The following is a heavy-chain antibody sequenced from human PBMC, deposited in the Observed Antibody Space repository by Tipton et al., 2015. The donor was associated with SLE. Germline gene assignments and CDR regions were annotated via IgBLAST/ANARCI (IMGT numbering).Heavy chain of an antibody. D-gene: IGHD3-16*01. Sequence: SLRLSCAASGFTFSSYWMSWVRQAPGKGLEWVANIKQDGSEKYYADSVKGRFTISRDNAKNSLYLQMNSLRAEDTAVYYCARGPWGAVAFDIWGQGTMVTVSS. J-gene: IGHJ3*02. CDR3: ARGPWGAVAFDI. CDR2: IKQDGSEK. CDR1: GFTFSSYW. V-gene: IGHV3-7*01.